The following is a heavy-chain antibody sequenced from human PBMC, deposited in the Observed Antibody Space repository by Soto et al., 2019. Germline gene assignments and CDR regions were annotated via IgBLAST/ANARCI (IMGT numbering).Heavy chain of an antibody. Sequence: GGSLRLSCAASGFTFSSYAMHWVRQAPGKGLEWVAVISYDGSNKYYADSVKGRFTISRDNSKNTLYLQMNSLRAEDTAVYYCVRPIEYSSSSEIDYWGQGTLVTVSS. CDR3: VRPIEYSSSSEIDY. CDR2: ISYDGSNK. J-gene: IGHJ4*02. V-gene: IGHV3-30-3*01. D-gene: IGHD6-6*01. CDR1: GFTFSSYA.